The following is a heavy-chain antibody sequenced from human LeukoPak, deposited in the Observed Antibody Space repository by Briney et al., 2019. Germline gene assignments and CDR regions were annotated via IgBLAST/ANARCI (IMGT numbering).Heavy chain of an antibody. J-gene: IGHJ4*02. Sequence: GGSLRLSCAASGFTFTNYWMCWVRQAPGKGREWVANIKQDGSEKHYVDSVNGRFTISRDNAKDSLYLQMNSLRAEDTAVYYCAKDGPGGWYFDSWGQGTPVTVSS. CDR3: AKDGPGGWYFDS. D-gene: IGHD6-19*01. CDR2: IKQDGSEK. V-gene: IGHV3-7*03. CDR1: GFTFTNYW.